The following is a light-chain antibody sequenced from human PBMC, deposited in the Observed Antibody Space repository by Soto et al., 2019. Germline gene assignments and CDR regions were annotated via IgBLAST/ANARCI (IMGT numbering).Light chain of an antibody. Sequence: EIVMTQSPATLSVSPGERATLSCRASQSVNSNYLAWYQQKPGQAPRLLIYGISKRATDIPDRFSGSGSGTEFTLTISSLHPDDSAIYYCQQYNSYPWTFGLGTKVDIK. CDR2: GIS. CDR3: QQYNSYPWT. CDR1: QSVNSN. J-gene: IGKJ1*01. V-gene: IGKV3D-15*01.